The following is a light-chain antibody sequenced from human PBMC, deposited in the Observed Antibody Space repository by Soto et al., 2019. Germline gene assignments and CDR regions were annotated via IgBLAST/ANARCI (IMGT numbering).Light chain of an antibody. CDR2: GAF. J-gene: IGKJ1*01. Sequence: VFTQSPGTLSLSPGERGTLSCRASQSVSSSYLAWYQQKPGQAPRLLIYGAFSRATGIPDTFSGSGSGTDLTRTISRLEPEDFAVYYCQQYGSSPQTFGQGTKVEIK. V-gene: IGKV3-20*01. CDR3: QQYGSSPQT. CDR1: QSVSSSY.